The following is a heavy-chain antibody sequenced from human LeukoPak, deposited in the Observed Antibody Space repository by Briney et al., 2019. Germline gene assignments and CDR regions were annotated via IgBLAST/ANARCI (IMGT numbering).Heavy chain of an antibody. V-gene: IGHV3-9*01. D-gene: IGHD3-22*01. CDR1: GFTFDDYA. CDR3: ARSITMIVVVITHDAFDI. CDR2: ISWNSGSI. Sequence: PGGSLRLSCAASGFTFDDYAMHWVRQAPGKGLEWVSGISWNSGSIGYADSVKGRFTISRDNAKNSLYLQMNSLRAEDTAVYYCARSITMIVVVITHDAFDIWGQGTMVTVSS. J-gene: IGHJ3*02.